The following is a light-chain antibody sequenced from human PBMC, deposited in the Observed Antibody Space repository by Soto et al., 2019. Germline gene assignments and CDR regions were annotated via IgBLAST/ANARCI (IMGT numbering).Light chain of an antibody. CDR2: GAS. V-gene: IGKV3-20*01. J-gene: IGKJ1*01. CDR3: QKYHSSPRT. Sequence: EIVLTQSPGTLSLSPGERATLSCSASQSVSSNYLAWYQQKPGQDPRLLIYGASSRATGIPDRFSGSGYATDFTLTISRLEPEDVAMYYCQKYHSSPRTFGQGTKVEIK. CDR1: QSVSSNY.